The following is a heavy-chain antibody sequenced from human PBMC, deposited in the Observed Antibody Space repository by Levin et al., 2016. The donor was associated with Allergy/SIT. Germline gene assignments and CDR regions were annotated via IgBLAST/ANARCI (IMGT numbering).Heavy chain of an antibody. CDR2: INSDGTYT. V-gene: IGHV3-74*01. CDR1: GFTFSTYW. D-gene: IGHD1-14*01. J-gene: IGHJ4*02. CDR3: VKGKYSTLATPLVD. Sequence: GESLKISCAASGFTFSTYWMHWVRQVPGKGLVWVSRINSDGTYTHYADSVKGRFTISRDNAKNSLSLQMNTLRVEDTALYYCVKGKYSTLATPLVDWGQGTLVTVSS.